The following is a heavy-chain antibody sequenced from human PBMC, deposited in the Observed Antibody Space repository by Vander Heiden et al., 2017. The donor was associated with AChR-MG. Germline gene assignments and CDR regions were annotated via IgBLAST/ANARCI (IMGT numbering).Heavy chain of an antibody. Sequence: EVQLLESGGGLVQPGGSLRLSCAASGFTFSRYAMSWVRQAPGKGLEWVSAISGSGGSTYYADSVKGRFTISRDNSKNTLYLQMNSLRAEDTAVYYCAKMVGLRLTEYLAQYYFDYWGQGTLVTVSS. D-gene: IGHD2-15*01. J-gene: IGHJ4*02. V-gene: IGHV3-23*01. CDR1: GFTFSRYA. CDR2: ISGSGGST. CDR3: AKMVGLRLTEYLAQYYFDY.